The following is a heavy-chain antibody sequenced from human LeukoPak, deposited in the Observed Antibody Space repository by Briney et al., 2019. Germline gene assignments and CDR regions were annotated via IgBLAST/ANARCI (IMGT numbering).Heavy chain of an antibody. V-gene: IGHV1-46*01. CDR2: INPSGGST. CDR3: ARDSGMVRGTVDY. CDR1: GYTFTSYY. D-gene: IGHD3-10*01. Sequence: ASAKVSCKSSGYTFTSYYMYWLRRAPGQGLEWMGIINPSGGSTSYAQKFQGRVTMTRDTSTSTVYMELSSLRSEDTAVYYCARDSGMVRGTVDYWGQGTLVTVSS. J-gene: IGHJ4*02.